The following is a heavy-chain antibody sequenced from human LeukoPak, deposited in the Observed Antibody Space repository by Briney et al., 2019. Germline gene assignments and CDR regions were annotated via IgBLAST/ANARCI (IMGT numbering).Heavy chain of an antibody. CDR3: ARDRSYDILTGYYIDFDY. V-gene: IGHV7-4-1*02. J-gene: IGHJ4*02. CDR1: GYTFASYA. Sequence: ASVKVSCKASGYTFASYAMNWVRQAPGQGLEWMGWINTNTGNPTYAQGFTGRFVFSLDTSVSTAYLQISSLKAEDTAVYYCARDRSYDILTGYYIDFDYWGQGTLVTVSS. CDR2: INTNTGNP. D-gene: IGHD3-9*01.